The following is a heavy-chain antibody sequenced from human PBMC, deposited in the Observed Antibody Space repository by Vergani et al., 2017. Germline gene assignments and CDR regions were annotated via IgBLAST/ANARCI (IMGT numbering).Heavy chain of an antibody. CDR1: GFTFSNAW. D-gene: IGHD2-21*01. CDR3: TTDPCGRLYGMDV. J-gene: IGHJ6*02. CDR2: IKSKTDGGTT. Sequence: EVQLVESGGGLVKPGGSLRLSCAASGFTFSNAWMSWVRQAPGKGLEWVGRIKSKTDGGTTDYAAPVKGRFTISRDDSKNTLYLQMNSLKTEDTAVYYCTTDPCGRLYGMDVWGQGTTVTVSS. V-gene: IGHV3-15*01.